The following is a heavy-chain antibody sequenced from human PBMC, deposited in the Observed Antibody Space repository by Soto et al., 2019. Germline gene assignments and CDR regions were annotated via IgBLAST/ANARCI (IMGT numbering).Heavy chain of an antibody. V-gene: IGHV3-21*01. CDR2: ISSSSSYI. Sequence: EVQLVESGGGLVKPGGSLRLSCAASGFTFSSYSMNWVRQAPGKGLEWVSSISSSSSYIYYADSVKGRFTISRNNDKYSLFLQMNSLRADDKAVYYCARGNIFPDYWGQGTLVTVSS. CDR1: GFTFSSYS. J-gene: IGHJ4*02. CDR3: ARGNIFPDY. D-gene: IGHD3-9*01.